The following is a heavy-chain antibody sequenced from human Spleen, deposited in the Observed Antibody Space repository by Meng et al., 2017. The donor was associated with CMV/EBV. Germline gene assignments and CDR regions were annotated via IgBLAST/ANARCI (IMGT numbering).Heavy chain of an antibody. J-gene: IGHJ4*02. V-gene: IGHV1-18*01. CDR2: ISAYSGNT. D-gene: IGHD4-23*01. CDR1: GGTFNNYA. Sequence: ASVKVSCKASGGTFNNYAISWVRQAPGQGLEWMGWISAYSGNTNYAQKLQGRVTMTTDTSTTTAYLVLSSLRSEDTAVYYCASSVTMVVTPRFDYWGQGTLVTVSS. CDR3: ASSVTMVVTPRFDY.